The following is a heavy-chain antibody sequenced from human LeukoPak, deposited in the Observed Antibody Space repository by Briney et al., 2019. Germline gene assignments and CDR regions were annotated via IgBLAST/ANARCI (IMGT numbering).Heavy chain of an antibody. CDR3: ARGYSYAKGAFDI. J-gene: IGHJ3*02. D-gene: IGHD5-18*01. V-gene: IGHV4-59*01. Sequence: PSETLSLTCTVSGGSISSYYWSWIRQPPGKGLEWIGYIYYSGSTNYNPSLKSRVTISVDTSKNQFSLKLSSVTAADTAVYYCARGYSYAKGAFDIWGQGTMVTVSS. CDR1: GGSISSYY. CDR2: IYYSGST.